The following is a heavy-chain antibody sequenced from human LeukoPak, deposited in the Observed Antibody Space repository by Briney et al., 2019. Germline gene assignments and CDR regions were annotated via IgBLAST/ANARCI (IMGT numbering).Heavy chain of an antibody. CDR3: ARESGYDGDPLDY. CDR2: IKQDGSEK. J-gene: IGHJ4*02. CDR1: GFTFSSYW. D-gene: IGHD5-12*01. Sequence: GGSLRLSCAASGFTFSSYWMSWVRHAPGKGLEWVANIKQDGSEKYYVDSVKGRFTISRDNAKNSLYLQMNSLRAEDTAVYYCARESGYDGDPLDYWGQGTLVTVSS. V-gene: IGHV3-7*01.